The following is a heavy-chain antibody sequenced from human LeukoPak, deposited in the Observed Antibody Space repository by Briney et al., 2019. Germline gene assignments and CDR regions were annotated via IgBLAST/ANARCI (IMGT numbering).Heavy chain of an antibody. V-gene: IGHV3-21*01. D-gene: IGHD6-6*01. Sequence: PGGSLRLSCAASGFTFSSYSMNWVRQAPGKGLEWVSSISSSSSNIYYADSVKGRFTISRDNAKNSLYLQMNSLRAEDTAVYYCAARESSSPANWFDPWGQGTLVTVSS. CDR2: ISSSSSNI. CDR1: GFTFSSYS. CDR3: AARESSSPANWFDP. J-gene: IGHJ5*02.